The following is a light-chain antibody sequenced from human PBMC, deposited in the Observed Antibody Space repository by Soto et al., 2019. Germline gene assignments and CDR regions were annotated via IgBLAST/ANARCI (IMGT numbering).Light chain of an antibody. CDR3: QHYNSSPPIT. CDR2: GAS. V-gene: IGKV3-20*01. J-gene: IGKJ5*01. Sequence: EIVMTQSPVTLSASPGESATLSCRASQSVDNNVAWYQQKPAQAPRLLIYGASSRATGIPDRFSGGGSGTDFTLTISRLEPEDFAVYYCQHYNSSPPITFGQGTRLEI. CDR1: QSVDNN.